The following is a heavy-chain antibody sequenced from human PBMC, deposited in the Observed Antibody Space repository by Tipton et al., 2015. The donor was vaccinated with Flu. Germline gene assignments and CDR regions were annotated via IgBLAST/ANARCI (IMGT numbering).Heavy chain of an antibody. J-gene: IGHJ4*02. CDR2: IYYSGDT. CDR3: ARADNSGYYGWPYYFDY. Sequence: TLSLTCTVSGGSISPYYWSWIRQPPGKGLEWIGYIYYSGDTKYNPSLKSRVTISLDTPKNQFSLKLSSVTAADTAVYYCARADNSGYYGWPYYFDYWGQGTLVTVSS. CDR1: GGSISPYY. V-gene: IGHV4-59*12. D-gene: IGHD3-22*01.